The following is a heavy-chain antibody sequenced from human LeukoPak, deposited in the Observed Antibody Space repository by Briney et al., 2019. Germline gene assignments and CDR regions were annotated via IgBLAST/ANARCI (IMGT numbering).Heavy chain of an antibody. V-gene: IGHV3-74*01. J-gene: IGHJ4*02. CDR3: ARDLRGDCSSTSCYGPSRYFDY. CDR2: INSDGSST. D-gene: IGHD2-2*01. CDR1: GFTFSSYW. Sequence: GGSLRLSCAASGFTFSSYWMHWVRQAPGKGLVWVSRINSDGSSTTYADSVKGRFTISRDNAKNTPYLQMNSLRAEDTAVYYCARDLRGDCSSTSCYGPSRYFDYWGQGTLVTVSS.